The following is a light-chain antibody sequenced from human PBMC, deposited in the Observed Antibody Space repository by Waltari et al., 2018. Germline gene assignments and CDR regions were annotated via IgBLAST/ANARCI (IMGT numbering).Light chain of an antibody. Sequence: SSELTQPPSVSVSPGQTARIPCSGDALPKQFAPWYQPKPGRAPMPVIYKDTERPSGIPERFSGSTSGTTVTLTISGVQEEDEAVYYCQSRDNNASYWVLGGGTQLTV. CDR1: ALPKQF. J-gene: IGLJ3*02. CDR2: KDT. V-gene: IGLV3-25*03. CDR3: QSRDNNASYWV.